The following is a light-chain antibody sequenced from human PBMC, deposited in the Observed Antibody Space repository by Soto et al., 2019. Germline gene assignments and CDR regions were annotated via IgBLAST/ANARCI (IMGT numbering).Light chain of an antibody. V-gene: IGKV3-15*01. J-gene: IGKJ4*01. CDR1: QGIGDT. CDR3: QHYVTWPLT. CDR2: DTS. Sequence: EVVITHCALSVSVSSSERDTPSCRASQGIGDTLAWYQQKPGQTPRLLIYDTSIRATGVPARFSGSRSGAEFTLTISSLQSEDFAVYYCQHYVTWPLTFGGGTKV.